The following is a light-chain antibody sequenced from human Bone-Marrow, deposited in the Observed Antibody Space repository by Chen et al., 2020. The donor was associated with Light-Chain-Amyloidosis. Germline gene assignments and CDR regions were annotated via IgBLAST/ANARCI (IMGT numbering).Light chain of an antibody. CDR2: GSS. CDR3: QKYGTSPLT. Sequence: EIVFTQSPGTLSLSPGEGANLSCRASQTISSNYLTWYQQKFGQAPRLLIYGSSSRATGIPDRFTGSGSGTDFTLTINRLEPEDFAMYYCQKYGTSPLTFGGGTKVEIK. J-gene: IGKJ4*01. CDR1: QTISSNY. V-gene: IGKV3-20*01.